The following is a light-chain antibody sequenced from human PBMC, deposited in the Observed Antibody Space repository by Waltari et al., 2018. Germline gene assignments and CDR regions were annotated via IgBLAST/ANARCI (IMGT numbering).Light chain of an antibody. CDR1: QSLLHSNGYNY. V-gene: IGKV2-28*01. CDR2: LGS. J-gene: IGKJ1*01. CDR3: QKWGA. Sequence: DIVMTQSPLSLPVTPGEPASISCRSSQSLLHSNGYNYLDWYLQKPGQSPQLLIYLGSNRASGVPDRFSGSGSGTDFTLTINRLEPEDFAVYYCQKWGAFGQGTKVEIK.